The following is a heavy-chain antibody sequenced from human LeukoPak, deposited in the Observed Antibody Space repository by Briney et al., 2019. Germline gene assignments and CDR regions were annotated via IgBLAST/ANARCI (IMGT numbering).Heavy chain of an antibody. D-gene: IGHD1-26*01. J-gene: IGHJ4*02. CDR1: GFTFSRYA. V-gene: IGHV3-64D*09. CDR3: VKDVGGSYAFDY. Sequence: GGSLRLSCSASGFTFSRYAMHWARQAPGKGLEYVSGINDNGGRTHYGDSVKGRFSISRDNSKNTLHLQMSTLRAEDTALYYCVKDVGGSYAFDYWGQGILVTVAS. CDR2: INDNGGRT.